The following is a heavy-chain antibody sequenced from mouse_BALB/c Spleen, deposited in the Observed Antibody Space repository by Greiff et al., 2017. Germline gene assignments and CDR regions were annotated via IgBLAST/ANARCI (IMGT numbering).Heavy chain of an antibody. D-gene: IGHD1-1*01. J-gene: IGHJ1*01. V-gene: IGHV1S29*02. CDR2: IYPYNGGT. Sequence: EVKLMESGPELVKPGASVKISCKASGYTFTDYNMHWVKQSHGKSLEWIGYIYPYNGGTGYNQKFKSKATLTVDNSSSTAYMELRSLTSEDSAVYYCARNYGSSWYFDVWGAGTTVTVSS. CDR3: ARNYGSSWYFDV. CDR1: GYTFTDYN.